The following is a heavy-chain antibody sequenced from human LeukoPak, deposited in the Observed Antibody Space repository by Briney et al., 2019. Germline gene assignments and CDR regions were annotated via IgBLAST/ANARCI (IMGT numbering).Heavy chain of an antibody. CDR1: GFTFSSYG. J-gene: IGHJ4*02. V-gene: IGHV3-30*02. D-gene: IGHD3-3*01. CDR3: AKDKAISSGSEYYFDY. Sequence: GGSLILSCSASGFTFSSYGMHWVREAPGKGLEWVAFTRYDGSNKYYADSVKGRFTISRDNSKNTLYLQMNSLRAEDTAVYYCAKDKAISSGSEYYFDYWGQGTLVTVSS. CDR2: TRYDGSNK.